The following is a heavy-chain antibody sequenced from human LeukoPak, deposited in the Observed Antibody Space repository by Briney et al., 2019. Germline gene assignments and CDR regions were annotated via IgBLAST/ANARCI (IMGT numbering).Heavy chain of an antibody. J-gene: IGHJ4*02. CDR2: IYTSGST. D-gene: IGHD1-26*01. CDR3: ARDSAMGSTSFDS. Sequence: SETLSLTCTVSGGSISSGSYYWSWIRQPAGKGLEWIGRIYTSGSTYYNPSLKSRVTISVDRSKNQFSLKLSSVTAADTAVYYCARDSAMGSTSFDSWGQGTLVTVSS. V-gene: IGHV4-61*02. CDR1: GGSISSGSYY.